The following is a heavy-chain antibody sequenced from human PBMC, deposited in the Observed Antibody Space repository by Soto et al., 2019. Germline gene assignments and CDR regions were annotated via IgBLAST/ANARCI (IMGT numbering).Heavy chain of an antibody. J-gene: IGHJ5*02. CDR1: GYTLTELS. V-gene: IGHV1-24*01. CDR2: FDPEDGET. D-gene: IGHD2-2*01. CDR3: ATPWFNKDIVVVPAKIGWFDP. Sequence: ASVKVSCKVSGYTLTELSMHWVRQAPGKGLEWMGGFDPEDGETIYAQKFQGRVTMTEDTSTDTAYMELSSLRSEDTAVYYCATPWFNKDIVVVPAKIGWFDPWGQGTLVTVSS.